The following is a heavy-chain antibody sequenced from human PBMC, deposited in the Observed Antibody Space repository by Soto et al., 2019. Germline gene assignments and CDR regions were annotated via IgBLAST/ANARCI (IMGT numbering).Heavy chain of an antibody. CDR1: GFTFSNYW. V-gene: IGHV3-7*01. CDR3: ARHGDYVSMDV. J-gene: IGHJ6*03. Sequence: EVQLVESGGGLVQPGGSLRLSCAASGFTFSNYWMSWVRQAPGKGLEWVANIKQDGSEKYYVDSVKGRFTISRDNAKNSRYLQMNSLRAEDTAVYYCARHGDYVSMDVWGKGTTVTVSS. D-gene: IGHD4-17*01. CDR2: IKQDGSEK.